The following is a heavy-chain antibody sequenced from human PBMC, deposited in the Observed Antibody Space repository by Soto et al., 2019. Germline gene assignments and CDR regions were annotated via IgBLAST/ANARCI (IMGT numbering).Heavy chain of an antibody. V-gene: IGHV3-30-3*01. Sequence: QVQLVESGGGLVQPGRSLRLSCAASGFTCSSYAMHWVRQAPGKGLAWVAVISYDGSNKYYADSVKGRFTISRDNSTNTLYRQMSSLRAEDKAVYYCARDPGIAVADHLSDFYYWGQGTLVTVSS. CDR3: ARDPGIAVADHLSDFYY. CDR2: ISYDGSNK. D-gene: IGHD6-19*01. J-gene: IGHJ4*01. CDR1: GFTCSSYA.